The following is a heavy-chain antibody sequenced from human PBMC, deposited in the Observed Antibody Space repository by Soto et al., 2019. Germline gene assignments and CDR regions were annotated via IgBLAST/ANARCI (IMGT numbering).Heavy chain of an antibody. Sequence: VASVKVSCKASGHTFTSYGISWVRQAPGQGLEWMGWISAYNGNTNYAQKLQGRVTMTTDTSTSTAYMELRSLRSDDTAVYYCARSGGYSSSSYYYYMDVWGKGTTVTVSS. V-gene: IGHV1-18*01. J-gene: IGHJ6*03. CDR3: ARSGGYSSSSYYYYMDV. CDR2: ISAYNGNT. D-gene: IGHD6-6*01. CDR1: GHTFTSYG.